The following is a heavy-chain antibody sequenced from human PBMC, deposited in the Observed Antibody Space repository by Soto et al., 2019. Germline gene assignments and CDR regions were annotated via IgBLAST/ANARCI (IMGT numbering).Heavy chain of an antibody. CDR3: ARDGHIVVVPAAQYGMDV. V-gene: IGHV4-30-4*01. CDR2: IYYSGST. CDR1: GGSISSGDYY. Sequence: SETLSLTCTVSGGSISSGDYYWSWIRQPPGKGLEWIGYIYYSGSTYYNPSLKSRVTISVDTSKNRFSLKLSSVTAADTAVYXCARDGHIVVVPAAQYGMDVWGQGTTVTVSS. J-gene: IGHJ6*02. D-gene: IGHD2-2*01.